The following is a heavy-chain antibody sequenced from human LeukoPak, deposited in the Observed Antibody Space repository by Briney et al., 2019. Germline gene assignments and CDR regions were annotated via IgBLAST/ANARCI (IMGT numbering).Heavy chain of an antibody. CDR2: MSASSGNT. CDR1: GGTFSSYA. Sequence: ASVKVSCKASGGTFSSYAINWVRQATGQGLEWLGWMSASSGNTGYAQKFQGRVTMTRDTSTSTVYMELSSLRSEDTAVYYCARGSGYDFWSGPPGYWGQGTLVTVSS. J-gene: IGHJ4*02. D-gene: IGHD3-3*01. CDR3: ARGSGYDFWSGPPGY. V-gene: IGHV1-8*02.